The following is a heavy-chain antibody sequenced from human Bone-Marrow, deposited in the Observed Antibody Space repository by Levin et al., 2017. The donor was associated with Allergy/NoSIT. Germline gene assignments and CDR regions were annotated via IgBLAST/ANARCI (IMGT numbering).Heavy chain of an antibody. CDR1: GFTFSNYG. V-gene: IGHV3-30*18. Sequence: GGSLRLSCAASGFTFSNYGMHWVRQAPGKGLEWVAVISYDGSNIDYADSVKGRFTISRDISKNTLYLQMNSLRAEDTAVYYCAKSGRKYYYYYYIDVWGKGTTVTVSS. CDR3: AKSGRKYYYYYYIDV. J-gene: IGHJ6*03. CDR2: ISYDGSNI. D-gene: IGHD2-15*01.